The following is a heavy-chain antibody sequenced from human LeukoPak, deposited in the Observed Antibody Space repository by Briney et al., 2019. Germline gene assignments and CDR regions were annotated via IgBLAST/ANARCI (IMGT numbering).Heavy chain of an antibody. V-gene: IGHV1-46*01. CDR3: ARASRAGGFDY. D-gene: IGHD6-13*01. CDR2: INPSGGST. CDR1: GYTFTSYY. Sequence: SVKVSCKASGYTFTSYYMHWVRQAPGQGLEWMGIINPSGGSTGYAQKFQGRVTMTRDTSTSTVYMELSSLRSEDTAVYYCARASRAGGFDYWGQGTLVTVSS. J-gene: IGHJ4*02.